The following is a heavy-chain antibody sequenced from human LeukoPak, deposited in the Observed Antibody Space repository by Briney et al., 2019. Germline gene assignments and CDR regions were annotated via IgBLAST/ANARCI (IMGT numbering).Heavy chain of an antibody. V-gene: IGHV4-34*01. CDR2: INHSGST. CDR1: GGSISSGGYS. D-gene: IGHD3-3*01. J-gene: IGHJ6*02. Sequence: PSETLSLTCAVSGGSISSGGYSWSWIRQPPGKGLEWIGEINHSGSTNYNPSLKSRVTISVDTSKNQFSLKLSSVTAADTAVYYCARGGTLYDFWSGPSYYYYYGMDVWGQGTTVTVSS. CDR3: ARGGTLYDFWSGPSYYYYYGMDV.